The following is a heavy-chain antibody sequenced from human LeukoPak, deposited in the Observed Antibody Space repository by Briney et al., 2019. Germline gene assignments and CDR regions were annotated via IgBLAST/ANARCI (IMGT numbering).Heavy chain of an antibody. CDR1: SGSISSYY. D-gene: IGHD3/OR15-3a*01. CDR2: IYISGGT. Sequence: PSETLSLTCTVSSGSISSYYWSWIRQPAWKGLEWIGRIYISGGTNYNPSLKSRVSMSVDTSKNQFSLKLSSVTAADTAVYYCAREVFMDGDAFDIWGQGTMVTVSS. V-gene: IGHV4-4*07. CDR3: AREVFMDGDAFDI. J-gene: IGHJ3*02.